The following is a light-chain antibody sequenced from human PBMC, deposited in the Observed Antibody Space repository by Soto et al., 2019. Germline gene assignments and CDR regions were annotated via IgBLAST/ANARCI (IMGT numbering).Light chain of an antibody. V-gene: IGKV3-15*01. CDR3: LQRTYRPRVEWT. CDR2: GAS. Sequence: EIVMTQSPATLSVSPGERATLSCRASQSVRSSFLAWYQQKPGQAPSLLIYGASTRATGIPARFSGSGSGTEFTLTINSLEPEDFAVYYCLQRTYRPRVEWTFGQGTRVEIK. CDR1: QSVRSSF. J-gene: IGKJ1*01.